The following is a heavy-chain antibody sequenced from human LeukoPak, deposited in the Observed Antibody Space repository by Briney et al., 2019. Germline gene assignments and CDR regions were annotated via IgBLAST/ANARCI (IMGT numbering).Heavy chain of an antibody. CDR1: GYSLSSGCY. J-gene: IGHJ4*02. Sequence: SETLSLTCTVSGYSLSSGCYWGWIRQPPGKGLEWIGSIYYSGSTYYNPSLKSRVTISVDTSKNQFSLKLSSVTAADTAVYYCARLSPFGFAVVLRFGWDYWGQGTLVTVSS. D-gene: IGHD5-12*01. CDR3: ARLSPFGFAVVLRFGWDY. V-gene: IGHV4-38-2*02. CDR2: IYYSGST.